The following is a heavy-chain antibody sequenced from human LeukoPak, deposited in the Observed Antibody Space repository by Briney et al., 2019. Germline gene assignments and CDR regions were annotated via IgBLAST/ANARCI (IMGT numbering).Heavy chain of an antibody. V-gene: IGHV4-61*02. CDR2: IYTSGST. CDR3: ARDDTVTGGYDY. J-gene: IGHJ4*02. D-gene: IGHD4-17*01. Sequence: SETLSLTCTVSGGSISSSSYYWGWIRQPAGKGLEWIGRIYTSGSTNYNPSLKSRVTISVDTSKNQFSLKLSSVTAADTAVYYCARDDTVTGGYDYWGQGTLVTVSS. CDR1: GGSISSSSYY.